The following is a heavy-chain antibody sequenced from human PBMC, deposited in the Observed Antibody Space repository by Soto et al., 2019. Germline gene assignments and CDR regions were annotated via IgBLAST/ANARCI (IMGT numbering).Heavy chain of an antibody. J-gene: IGHJ4*02. D-gene: IGHD2-21*02. V-gene: IGHV4-30-4*01. CDR3: ASANCGGDCSFRHDRYYFES. Sequence: QVQLQESGPGLVRPSQSLSLTCTVSGGSITSDNYYRSWIRQPPGRGLAWIGYIFYSGSTHYNPSLKSRFIISLDTSKKQVALKLSSVTAADTAVYYCASANCGGDCSFRHDRYYFESWGQGTLVTVSS. CDR1: GGSITSDNYY. CDR2: IFYSGST.